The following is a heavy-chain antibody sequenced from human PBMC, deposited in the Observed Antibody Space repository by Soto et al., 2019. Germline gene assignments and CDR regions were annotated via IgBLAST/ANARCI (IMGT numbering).Heavy chain of an antibody. D-gene: IGHD2-2*01. CDR2: VIPILGMA. J-gene: IGHJ5*02. CDR3: ARGGAVVVPGAVDRHNWFDP. Sequence: QVQLVQSGAEVKKPGSSVKVSCEASGGTFSSYSFSWVRQAPGKGLEWMGRVIPILGMANYAQKFQGRVTITADKSTSTVYMELCSLRSEDTAVYYCARGGAVVVPGAVDRHNWFDPWGQGTLVTVSS. V-gene: IGHV1-69*02. CDR1: GGTFSSYS.